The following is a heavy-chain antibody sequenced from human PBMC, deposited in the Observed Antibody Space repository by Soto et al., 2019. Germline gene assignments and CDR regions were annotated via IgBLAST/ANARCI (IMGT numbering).Heavy chain of an antibody. D-gene: IGHD2-2*01. CDR1: GGTFSSYT. CDR2: IIPILGIA. V-gene: IGHV1-69*08. CDR3: AREPDIVVVPAAMRGYYYYGMDV. J-gene: IGHJ6*02. Sequence: QVQLVQSGAEVKKPGSSVKVSCKASGGTFSSYTISWVRQAPGQGLEWMGRIIPILGIANYAQKFQGRVTITADKSTNTAYMELSSLRSEDTAVYYCAREPDIVVVPAAMRGYYYYGMDVWGQGTTVTVSS.